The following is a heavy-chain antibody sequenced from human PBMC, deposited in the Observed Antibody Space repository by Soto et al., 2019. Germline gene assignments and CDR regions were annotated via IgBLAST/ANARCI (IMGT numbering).Heavy chain of an antibody. Sequence: QVQLQESGPGLVKPSQTVSLTCTVSGGSVGSGDYYWSWIRQPPGNGLEWIGHIHYSGSTYYTPPFESRVTRSGDAPKNQFSLTLRSVTAADTAVYYCARASMLEQLGYGGQGTQVTVSS. CDR2: IHYSGST. CDR3: ARASMLEQLGY. D-gene: IGHD6-13*01. V-gene: IGHV4-30-4*01. J-gene: IGHJ4*02. CDR1: GGSVGSGDYY.